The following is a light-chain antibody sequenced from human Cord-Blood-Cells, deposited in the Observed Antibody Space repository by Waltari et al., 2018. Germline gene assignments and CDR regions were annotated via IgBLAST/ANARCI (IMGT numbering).Light chain of an antibody. Sequence: EIVMTQSPATLSVSPGERATLACRASQSVSSNLAWYQQKPGQAPRLLIYDASTRDTGIPARFSGSGSGTDFTVTISSLQSEDFAVYYCQQYNNWPYTFGQGTKLEIK. J-gene: IGKJ2*01. CDR3: QQYNNWPYT. V-gene: IGKV3-15*01. CDR1: QSVSSN. CDR2: DAS.